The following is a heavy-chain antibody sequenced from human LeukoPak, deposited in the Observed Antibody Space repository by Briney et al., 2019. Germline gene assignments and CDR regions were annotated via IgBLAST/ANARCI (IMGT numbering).Heavy chain of an antibody. CDR3: ARVQRGYEGFIAAAGKAFDI. V-gene: IGHV1-18*01. Sequence: ASVKVSCKASGYTFTSYGISWVRQAPGQGLEWMGWISAYNGNTNYAQKLQGRVTMTTDTSTSTAYMELRSLRSDDTAVYYCARVQRGYEGFIAAAGKAFDIWGQGTMVTVSS. J-gene: IGHJ3*02. D-gene: IGHD6-13*01. CDR1: GYTFTSYG. CDR2: ISAYNGNT.